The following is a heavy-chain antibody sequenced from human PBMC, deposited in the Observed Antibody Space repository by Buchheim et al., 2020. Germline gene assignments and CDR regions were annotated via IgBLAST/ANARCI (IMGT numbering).Heavy chain of an antibody. CDR2: ISPSIGNT. CDR1: GYSFLNYG. V-gene: IGHV1-18*01. CDR3: VRDGRWDLTFADY. J-gene: IGHJ4*02. D-gene: IGHD1-26*01. Sequence: QVHLEQSGLQMKKPGASVKVSCKTSGYSFLNYGVSWVRQAPGQGPEWMGWISPSIGNTNLVGRFKGRVTMTTDTSTGTASLKMTSLLPDDTAVYYCVRDGRWDLTFADYWGQGT.